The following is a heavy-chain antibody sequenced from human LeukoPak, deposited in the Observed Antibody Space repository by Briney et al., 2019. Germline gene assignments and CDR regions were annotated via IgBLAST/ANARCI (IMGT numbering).Heavy chain of an antibody. CDR3: ARLKYGSPQH. Sequence: GGSLRLSCAASGFTFSSYAMHWVRQAPGKGLEWVAVISYDGSNKYYADSVKGRFTISRDNSKNTLYLQMNSLRAEDTAVYYCARLKYGSPQHWGQGTLVTVSS. J-gene: IGHJ1*01. CDR2: ISYDGSNK. V-gene: IGHV3-30*04. D-gene: IGHD1-26*01. CDR1: GFTFSSYA.